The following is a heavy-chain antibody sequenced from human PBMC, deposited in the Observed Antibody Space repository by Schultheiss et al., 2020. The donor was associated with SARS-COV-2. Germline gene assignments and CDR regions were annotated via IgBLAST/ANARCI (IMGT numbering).Heavy chain of an antibody. Sequence: GGSLRLSCDVSGFTFSSYAMSWVRQAPGKGLEWVSFISSSSSSIYYADSVKGRFTISRDNAKNTLYLQMNSLRAEDTAVYYCARATNPRYGLGVWGQGTTVTVSS. CDR3: ARATNPRYGLGV. CDR2: ISSSSSSI. D-gene: IGHD2-8*01. V-gene: IGHV3-21*01. CDR1: GFTFSSYA. J-gene: IGHJ6*02.